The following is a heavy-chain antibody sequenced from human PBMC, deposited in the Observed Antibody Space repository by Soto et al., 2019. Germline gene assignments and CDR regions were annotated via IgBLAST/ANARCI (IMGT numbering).Heavy chain of an antibody. CDR2: INAGNGNT. CDR3: ARGSPLFIGY. Sequence: QVQLVQSGAEVKKPGASVKVSCKASGYTFTSYAMHWVRQAPGQRLEWMGWINAGNGNTKYSQKFQDRVTITRDTSASTAYMELSSLRSEDTAVYYCARGSPLFIGYWGQGPLVTVSS. J-gene: IGHJ4*02. CDR1: GYTFTSYA. V-gene: IGHV1-3*01. D-gene: IGHD3-10*01.